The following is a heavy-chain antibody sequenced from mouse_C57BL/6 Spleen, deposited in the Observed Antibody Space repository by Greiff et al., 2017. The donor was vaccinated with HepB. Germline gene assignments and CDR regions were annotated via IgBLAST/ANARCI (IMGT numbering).Heavy chain of an antibody. V-gene: IGHV1-82*01. Sequence: VQLQQSGPELVKPGASVKISCKASGYAFSSSWMNWVKQRPGKGLEWIGRIYPGDGDTNYNGKFKGKATLTADKSSSTAYMQLSSLTSEDSAVYFCARRGYYYGSSYVDFDYWGQGTTLTVSS. J-gene: IGHJ2*01. D-gene: IGHD1-1*01. CDR1: GYAFSSSW. CDR3: ARRGYYYGSSYVDFDY. CDR2: IYPGDGDT.